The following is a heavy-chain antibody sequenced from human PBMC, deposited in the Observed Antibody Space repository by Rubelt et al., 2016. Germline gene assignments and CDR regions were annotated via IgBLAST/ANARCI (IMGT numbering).Heavy chain of an antibody. CDR3: ARGVDAGFDY. Sequence: QVQLVQSGAEVKEPGASVKVSCKTSGYTFTSLHINWVRQVTGQGLEWMGWMSPENGNADSAQRFQGRLTMTRDISINTCLRELTSLTVEDTAGYYCARGVDAGFDYWGRGTLVTVSS. CDR1: GYTFTSLH. V-gene: IGHV1-8*01. J-gene: IGHJ4*02. D-gene: IGHD2-15*01. CDR2: MSPENGNA.